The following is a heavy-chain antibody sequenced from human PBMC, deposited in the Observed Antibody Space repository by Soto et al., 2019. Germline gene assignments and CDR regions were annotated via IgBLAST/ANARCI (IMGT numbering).Heavy chain of an antibody. CDR3: ARDRYFFDS. Sequence: PGGSLRLSCAASGFTFDAYGMSWVRQVPGKGLEWVSDIDANGDNTDYADSAKGRFTISRDNAKDFLYLQMHSLRAEDTAFYYCARDRYFFDSWGQGT. J-gene: IGHJ4*02. V-gene: IGHV3-20*04. CDR2: IDANGDNT. D-gene: IGHD3-16*02. CDR1: GFTFDAYG.